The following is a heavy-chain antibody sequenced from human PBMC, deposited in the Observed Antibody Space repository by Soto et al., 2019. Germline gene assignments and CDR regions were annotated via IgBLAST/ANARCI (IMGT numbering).Heavy chain of an antibody. CDR1: GGSFSGYY. V-gene: IGHV4-34*01. CDR3: ARWFDHYDFWSGYSTDGMDV. J-gene: IGHJ6*02. Sequence: SETVSLTCAVYGGSFSGYYWSWIRQPPGKGLEWIGEINHSGSTNYNPSLKSRVTISVDTSKNQFSLKLSSVTAADTAVYYCARWFDHYDFWSGYSTDGMDVWGQGTTVTVSS. D-gene: IGHD3-3*01. CDR2: INHSGST.